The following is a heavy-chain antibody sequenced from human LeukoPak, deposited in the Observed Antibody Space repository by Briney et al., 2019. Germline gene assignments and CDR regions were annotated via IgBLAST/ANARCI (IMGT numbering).Heavy chain of an antibody. CDR1: GFTFSSYA. CDR2: ISYDGSNK. D-gene: IGHD3-10*01. J-gene: IGHJ4*02. CDR3: VKGVTMVRGSREFDY. Sequence: PGRSLRLSCAASGFTFSSYAMHWVRQAPGKGLEWVAVISYDGSNKYYADSVKGRFTISRDNSKNTLYLQMNSLRAEDTAIFYCVKGVTMVRGSREFDYWGQGTLVTVSS. V-gene: IGHV3-30*04.